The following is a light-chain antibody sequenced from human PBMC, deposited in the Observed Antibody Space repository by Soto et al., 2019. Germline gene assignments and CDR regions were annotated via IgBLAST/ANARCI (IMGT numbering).Light chain of an antibody. CDR3: QTWDTGIVV. CDR1: SGHGNYV. Sequence: QLVLTQSPSASASLGASVKLTCTLSSGHGNYVIAWHQQQPEKGPRYLMKVKSDGSHTKGDGIPDRFSGSSSGAERYLAISSLQSEDQADYSCQTWDTGIVVFGGGTKLTVL. J-gene: IGLJ2*01. CDR2: VKSDGSH. V-gene: IGLV4-69*01.